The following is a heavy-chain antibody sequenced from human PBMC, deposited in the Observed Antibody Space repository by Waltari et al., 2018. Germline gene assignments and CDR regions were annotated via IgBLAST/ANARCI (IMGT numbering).Heavy chain of an antibody. Sequence: EVQLVESGGGLVQPGRSLRLSCAAFGFPLRSYWMSWVRQAPGKGPEWVANIMTDGSEEYYVDSVRGRFTISRDNAKNSLFLQMNSLRPEDTAVYYCARDQWFAFDIWGQGTMVTVSS. D-gene: IGHD3-22*01. CDR3: ARDQWFAFDI. J-gene: IGHJ3*02. V-gene: IGHV3-7*01. CDR1: GFPLRSYW. CDR2: IMTDGSEE.